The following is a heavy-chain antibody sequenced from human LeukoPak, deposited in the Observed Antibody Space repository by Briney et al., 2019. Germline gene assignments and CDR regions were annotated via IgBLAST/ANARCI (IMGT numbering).Heavy chain of an antibody. J-gene: IGHJ4*02. V-gene: IGHV1-46*04. D-gene: IGHD6-13*01. CDR3: ARERYRDSSPQDFDY. CDR1: GYTFSYYY. CDR2: INPSSGGS. Sequence: GASVKVSCKTSGYTFSYYYIHWVRQAPGQGLEWMGTINPSSGGSTYAQKLQGRVTVTRDMSTSTVYVELSSLRSEDTAVYYCARERYRDSSPQDFDYWGQGTLVTVSS.